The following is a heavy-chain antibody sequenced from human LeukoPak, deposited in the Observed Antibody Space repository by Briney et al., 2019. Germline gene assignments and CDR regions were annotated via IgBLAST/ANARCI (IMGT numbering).Heavy chain of an antibody. Sequence: GGSLRLSCAASGFIFSDYYMGWIRQAPGKGLEWVSYISNRNSIIYYADSVKGRFTISRDNARNSLYLQMNSLRAGDTAVYYCARDLPTIDYWGQGTLVTVSS. CDR1: GFIFSDYY. J-gene: IGHJ4*02. CDR3: ARDLPTIDY. V-gene: IGHV3-11*04. CDR2: ISNRNSII.